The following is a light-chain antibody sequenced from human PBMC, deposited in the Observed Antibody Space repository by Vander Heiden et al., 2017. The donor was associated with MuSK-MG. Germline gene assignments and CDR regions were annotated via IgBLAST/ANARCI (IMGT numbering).Light chain of an antibody. V-gene: IGKV4-1*01. CDR2: WAS. CDR3: QHDDHTQFI. CDR1: QSVLYSSSNMNY. J-gene: IGKJ2*01. Sequence: DIVLTQSSDSLAVSLGEKATIICKSSQSVLYSSSNMNYLAWFQQKPGQPPKLLIYWASTRESGVPDRFSGSGSGTEFTLTISSLQAEDAAVYYCQHDDHTQFIFGQGTKLEIK.